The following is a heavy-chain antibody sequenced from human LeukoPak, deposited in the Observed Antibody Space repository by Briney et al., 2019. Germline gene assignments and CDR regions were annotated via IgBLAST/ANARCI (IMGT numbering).Heavy chain of an antibody. J-gene: IGHJ4*02. CDR3: ARESYDSSGYYYGGGFDY. V-gene: IGHV3-66*01. D-gene: IGHD3-22*01. CDR2: IYSGGTT. Sequence: GGSLRLSCAASGLTVTSNYMNWVRQAPGKGLQWVSVIYSGGTTYYADSVKGRFTISRDNAKITLYLQMNSLRAEDTAVYYCARESYDSSGYYYGGGFDYWGQGTLVTVSS. CDR1: GLTVTSNY.